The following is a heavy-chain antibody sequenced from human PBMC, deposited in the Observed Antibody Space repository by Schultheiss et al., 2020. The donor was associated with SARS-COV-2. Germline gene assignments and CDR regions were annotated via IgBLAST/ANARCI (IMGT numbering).Heavy chain of an antibody. CDR2: ISSNGGST. CDR3: AKVDNSHAKKYCSGGSCYYPFDY. J-gene: IGHJ4*02. V-gene: IGHV3-64*04. CDR1: GFTFSSYA. Sequence: GGSLRLSCSASGFTFSSYAMHWVRQAPGKGLEYVSAISSNGGSTYYADSVKGRFTISRDNSKNTLYLQMNSLRAEYTAVYYCAKVDNSHAKKYCSGGSCYYPFDYWGQGTLVTVSS. D-gene: IGHD2-15*01.